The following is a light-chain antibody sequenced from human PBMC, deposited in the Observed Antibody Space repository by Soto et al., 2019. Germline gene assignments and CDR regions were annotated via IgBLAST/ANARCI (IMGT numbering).Light chain of an antibody. J-gene: IGKJ3*01. CDR3: QQLNTCPCA. Sequence: DIQLTQSPSFLSASVGDSVPITCRASQGLNSSLAWYQQKPGKAPKLLFYRASPMQRGVPSRFSGSEAGTEFTLTISSLQPDDFATYYCQQLNTCPCALGHGTKVDI. CDR2: RAS. CDR1: QGLNSS. V-gene: IGKV1-9*01.